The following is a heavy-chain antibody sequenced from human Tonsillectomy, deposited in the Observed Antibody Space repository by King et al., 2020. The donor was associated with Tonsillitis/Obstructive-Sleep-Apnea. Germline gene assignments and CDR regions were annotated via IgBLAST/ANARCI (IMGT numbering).Heavy chain of an antibody. D-gene: IGHD3-3*01. Sequence: VQLVESGGGVVQPGRSLRLSCAASGFTFSSYGMHWVRQAPGKGLEWVAVIWYDGSNKYYADSVKGRFTISRDNSKNTLYLQMNSLRAEDTAVYYCARGDAYYDCWSGYYTGSDFDYWGQGTLVTVSS. CDR3: ARGDAYYDCWSGYYTGSDFDY. J-gene: IGHJ4*02. V-gene: IGHV3-33*01. CDR1: GFTFSSYG. CDR2: IWYDGSNK.